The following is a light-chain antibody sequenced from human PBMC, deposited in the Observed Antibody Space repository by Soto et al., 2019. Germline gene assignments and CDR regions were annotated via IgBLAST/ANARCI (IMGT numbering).Light chain of an antibody. CDR2: DVS. CDR3: SSYTSSSPLV. J-gene: IGLJ2*01. V-gene: IGLV2-14*01. CDR1: SSDVGGYNY. Sequence: QSALTQPASVSESPGQSITSSCTGTSSDVGGYNYVSWYQQHPGKAPKLMIYDVSSRPSGVSNRFSASKSGNTASLTISGLQAEDEADYSCSSYTSSSPLVFGGGTQLPVL.